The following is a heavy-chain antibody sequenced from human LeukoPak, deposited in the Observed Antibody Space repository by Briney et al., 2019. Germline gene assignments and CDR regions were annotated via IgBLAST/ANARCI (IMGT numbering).Heavy chain of an antibody. J-gene: IGHJ6*03. CDR3: ARDRRFKSSRYYYYYMDI. V-gene: IGHV3-21*01. CDR1: GFTFNTFS. CDR2: LSSTSIYI. D-gene: IGHD5-24*01. Sequence: KTGGSLTLSCAASGFTFNTFSMNWVPQAPGKGLEGVSSLSSTSIYIYYADPVKGSFTISRDNTKNSLYLQMNSLRAEDTAVYYCARDRRFKSSRYYYYYMDIWGKGTTVTVSS.